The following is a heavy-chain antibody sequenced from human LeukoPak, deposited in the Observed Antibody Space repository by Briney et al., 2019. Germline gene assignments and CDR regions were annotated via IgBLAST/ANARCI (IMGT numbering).Heavy chain of an antibody. D-gene: IGHD3-3*01. J-gene: IGHJ4*02. CDR3: ARDDRYDFWSGNGPYYFDY. Sequence: SETLSLICAVYGGSFSGYYWSWIRQPPGKGLEWIGEINHSGSTNYNPSLKSRVTISVDTSKNQFSLKLSSVTAADTAAYYCARDDRYDFWSGNGPYYFDYWGQGNLVTVSS. CDR1: GGSFSGYY. V-gene: IGHV4-34*01. CDR2: INHSGST.